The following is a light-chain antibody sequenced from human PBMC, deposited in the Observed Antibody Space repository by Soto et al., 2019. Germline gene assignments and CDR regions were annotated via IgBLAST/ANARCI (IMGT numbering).Light chain of an antibody. J-gene: IGKJ1*01. V-gene: IGKV1-39*01. CDR3: QQSYSTPRT. Sequence: DIQMTQSPSSLSASVGDRVTITCRASQSISSYLNWYQQKPGKAPQLLIYAASSLQSGVPSRFSGSGSGTDFTLTISSLQPEDFATYYCQQSYSTPRTVGQGTQVEIK. CDR1: QSISSY. CDR2: AAS.